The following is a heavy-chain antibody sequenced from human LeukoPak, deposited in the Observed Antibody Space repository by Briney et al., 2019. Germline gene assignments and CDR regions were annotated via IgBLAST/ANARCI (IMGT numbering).Heavy chain of an antibody. CDR1: GFTFDDYG. V-gene: IGHV3-23*01. CDR2: ISGSGGNT. Sequence: GGSLRLSCAASGFTFDDYGMSWVRQAPGKGLEWVSAISGSGGNTYYADSVKGRFTISRDNTKNTLYLQMNSPRAEDTAVYYCAKDDGGSYYIYYYYMDVWGKGTTVTISS. CDR3: AKDDGGSYYIYYYYMDV. J-gene: IGHJ6*03. D-gene: IGHD1-26*01.